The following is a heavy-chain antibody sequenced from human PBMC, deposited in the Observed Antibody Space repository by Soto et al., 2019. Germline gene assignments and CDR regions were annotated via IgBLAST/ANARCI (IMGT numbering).Heavy chain of an antibody. CDR1: GFTFSSYA. Sequence: WSLRLSCAASGFTFSSYAMSWVRQAPGKGPEWVSAISGSGGSTYYADSVKGRFTISRDNSKNTLYLQMNSLRAEDTAVYYCAKGSTGYYYDSSGYYAPDHWGQGTLVTVSS. V-gene: IGHV3-23*01. CDR3: AKGSTGYYYDSSGYYAPDH. CDR2: ISGSGGST. J-gene: IGHJ4*02. D-gene: IGHD3-22*01.